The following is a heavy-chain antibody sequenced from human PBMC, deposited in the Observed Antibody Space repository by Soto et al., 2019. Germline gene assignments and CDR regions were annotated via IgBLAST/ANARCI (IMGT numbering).Heavy chain of an antibody. CDR1: GFTFSVAW. Sequence: GASLRLSCAAYGFTFSVAWMSWVHQAPGKGLDGVGRIKSTSDGGTREYAPPVRGRFTISRDDSKNTLYLQMNSLKTEDTAVYYCTTDLWRIAVVVGSTGYFNPWGQGT. D-gene: IGHD2-15*01. J-gene: IGHJ5*02. CDR2: IKSTSDGGTR. CDR3: TTDLWRIAVVVGSTGYFNP. V-gene: IGHV3-15*01.